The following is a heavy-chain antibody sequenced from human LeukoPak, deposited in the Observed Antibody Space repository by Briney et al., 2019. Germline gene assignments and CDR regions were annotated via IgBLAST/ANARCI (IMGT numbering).Heavy chain of an antibody. V-gene: IGHV4-4*02. CDR2: IYHGGST. Sequence: SGTLSLTCAVSGGSISISNWWSWVRQPPGKGLEWIGEIYHGGSTNYNPYLKSRVTISVDKSKNQFSLKLSSVTAADTAVYYCAILQLQSNDAFDIWGQGTMVTVSS. CDR1: GGSISISNW. J-gene: IGHJ3*02. D-gene: IGHD5-18*01. CDR3: AILQLQSNDAFDI.